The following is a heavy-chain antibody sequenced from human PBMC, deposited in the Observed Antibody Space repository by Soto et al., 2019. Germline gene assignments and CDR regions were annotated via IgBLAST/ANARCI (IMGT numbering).Heavy chain of an antibody. CDR2: IIPVYDTA. CDR1: GGTFSNFA. Sequence: SVKVSCKASGGTFSNFAISWVRQAPGQGLEWMGAIIPVYDTAKYAQKFQDRLTITADESTSTAYMELRSLRSEDTAVYYCARDDNSGFFIGYYGLAVWGQGTTVTVSS. D-gene: IGHD6-19*01. J-gene: IGHJ6*02. V-gene: IGHV1-69*13. CDR3: ARDDNSGFFIGYYGLAV.